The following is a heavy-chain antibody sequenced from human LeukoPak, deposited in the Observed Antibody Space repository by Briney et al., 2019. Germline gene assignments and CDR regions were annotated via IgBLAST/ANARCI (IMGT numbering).Heavy chain of an antibody. CDR3: ARSVNIVVEYYFDY. Sequence: SETLSRKCTVSGGPIFSSTYFSGWISHPAGKGREWIGSISYSGSTYYNPSLKSRVTISVGTSKNQFSLKLNSVTAADTAVYFCARSVNIVVEYYFDYWGQGTLVTVSS. CDR2: ISYSGST. V-gene: IGHV4-39*01. J-gene: IGHJ4*02. D-gene: IGHD2-15*01. CDR1: GGPIFSSTYF.